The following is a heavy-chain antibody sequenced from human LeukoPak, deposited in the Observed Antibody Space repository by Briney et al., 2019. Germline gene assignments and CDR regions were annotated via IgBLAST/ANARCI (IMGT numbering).Heavy chain of an antibody. CDR1: GFTFSDYY. Sequence: GESLRLSCAASGFTFSDYYMSWIRQAPGKGLEWVSYISSSGSTIYYADSVKGRFTISRDNAKNSLYLQMNSLRAEDTAVYYCARDRVGYCSSTSCYNYYYGMDVWGQGTTVTVSS. D-gene: IGHD2-2*01. CDR3: ARDRVGYCSSTSCYNYYYGMDV. J-gene: IGHJ6*02. CDR2: ISSSGSTI. V-gene: IGHV3-11*01.